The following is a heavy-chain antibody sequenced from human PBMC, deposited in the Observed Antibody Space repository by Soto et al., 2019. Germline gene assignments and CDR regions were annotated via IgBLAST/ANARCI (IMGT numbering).Heavy chain of an antibody. CDR2: ISHDGSKK. CDR3: ARGPTEYCSGGSCYRDGAFDI. Sequence: GGSLRLSCAASGFTFDNFAMHWVRQAPGKGLEWVAIISHDGSKKEYADSVKGRFTISRENAKNSLYLQMNSLRAGDTAVYYCARGPTEYCSGGSCYRDGAFDIWGQGTMVTISS. V-gene: IGHV3-30*03. CDR1: GFTFDNFA. D-gene: IGHD2-15*01. J-gene: IGHJ3*02.